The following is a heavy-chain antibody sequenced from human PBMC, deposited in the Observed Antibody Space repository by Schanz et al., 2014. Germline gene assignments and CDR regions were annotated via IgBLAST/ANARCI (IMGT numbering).Heavy chain of an antibody. V-gene: IGHV3-30*18. CDR1: GFTFSSYW. Sequence: VQLVESGGGLVQPGGSLRLSCAASGFTFSSYWMSWVRQAPGRGLEWVAVISYHGSEKYYADSVKGRFTISRDNSKNTLYLQMNSLRTEDTAVYFCAKSYDTSGYSGFDYWGQGTLVTVSS. D-gene: IGHD3-22*01. J-gene: IGHJ4*02. CDR3: AKSYDTSGYSGFDY. CDR2: ISYHGSEK.